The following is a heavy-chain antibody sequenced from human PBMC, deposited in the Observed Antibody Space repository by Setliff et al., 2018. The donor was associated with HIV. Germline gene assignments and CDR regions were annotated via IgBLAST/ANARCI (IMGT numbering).Heavy chain of an antibody. Sequence: PGGSLRLSCTASGFTFSRYWMSWVRQAPGKGLEWVANIKQDGSEKYYEDSVKGRFTISRDNAKNSLSLQMNSLRAEDTAVYYCLRERNFWSRSPGWGQGTLVTVSS. CDR1: GFTFSRYW. D-gene: IGHD3-3*01. V-gene: IGHV3-7*04. CDR3: LRERNFWSRSPG. CDR2: IKQDGSEK. J-gene: IGHJ4*02.